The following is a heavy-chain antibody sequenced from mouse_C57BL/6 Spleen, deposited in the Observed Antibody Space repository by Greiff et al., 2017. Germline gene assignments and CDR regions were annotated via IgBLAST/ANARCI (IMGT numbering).Heavy chain of an antibody. V-gene: IGHV1-18*01. CDR1: GYTFTDYN. Sequence: VQLQQSGPELVKPGASVKIPCKASGYTFTDYNMHWVKQSHGKSLEWIGDINPNNGGTIYNQKFKGKATLTVDKSSSTAYMELRSLTSEDTAVYYCARIYYGYDGSLGYWGQGTSVTVSS. D-gene: IGHD2-2*01. CDR3: ARIYYGYDGSLGY. CDR2: INPNNGGT. J-gene: IGHJ4*01.